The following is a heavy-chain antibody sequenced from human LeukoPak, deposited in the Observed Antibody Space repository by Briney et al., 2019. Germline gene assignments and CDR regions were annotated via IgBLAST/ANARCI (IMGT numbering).Heavy chain of an antibody. CDR3: ARSNDRYYYDSSGNDGIDY. Sequence: ASVKVSCKASGYTFTSYGISWVRQAPGQGLEWMGWISAYNGNTNYAQKLQGRATMTTDTSTSTAYMELRSLRSDDTAVYYCARSNDRYYYDSSGNDGIDYWGQGTLVTVSS. CDR1: GYTFTSYG. J-gene: IGHJ4*02. CDR2: ISAYNGNT. D-gene: IGHD3-22*01. V-gene: IGHV1-18*01.